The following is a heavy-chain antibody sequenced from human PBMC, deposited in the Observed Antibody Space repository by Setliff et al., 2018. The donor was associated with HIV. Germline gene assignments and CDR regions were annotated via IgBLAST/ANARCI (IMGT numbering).Heavy chain of an antibody. D-gene: IGHD3-3*01. CDR1: GFTFSSYS. V-gene: IGHV3-21*01. Sequence: PGESLRLSCAASGFTFSSYSMNWVRQAPGKGLEWVSSISSSSSYIYYADSLKGRFTISRDNAKNSLYLQMNSLRAEDTAVYYCARDHPSYYDFWSGYYTKAFDIWGQGTMVTVSS. CDR2: ISSSSSYI. J-gene: IGHJ3*02. CDR3: ARDHPSYYDFWSGYYTKAFDI.